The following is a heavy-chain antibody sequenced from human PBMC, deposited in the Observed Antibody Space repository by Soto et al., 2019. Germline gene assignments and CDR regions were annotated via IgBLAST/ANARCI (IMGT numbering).Heavy chain of an antibody. J-gene: IGHJ5*02. CDR3: ARSSGSYSPTFSDH. CDR2: VLGVFGTA. CDR1: GVFFNGDA. Sequence: ASVKVSCKASGVFFNGDAISWVRQAPGQGLEWMGGVLGVFGTANYAQKFQGRVTITADKSTTTAYMELRSLRSEDTAVYYCARSSGSYSPTFSDHRGQGTLVTVSS. V-gene: IGHV1-69*06. D-gene: IGHD1-26*01.